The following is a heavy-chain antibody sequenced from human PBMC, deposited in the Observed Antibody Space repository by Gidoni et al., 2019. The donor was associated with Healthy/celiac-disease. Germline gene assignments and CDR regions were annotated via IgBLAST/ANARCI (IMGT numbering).Heavy chain of an antibody. CDR3: ARDPGTPYYYYYYGMDV. V-gene: IGHV3-33*01. CDR2: IWYDGSNK. CDR1: GFTFSSYG. D-gene: IGHD1-1*01. Sequence: QVQLVESGGGVVQPGRSLRLSCVASGFTFSSYGMHWGGQAPGKGLEWVAVIWYDGSNKYYADSVKGRFTISRDNSKNTLYLQMNSLRAEDTAVYYCARDPGTPYYYYYYGMDVWGQGTTVTVSS. J-gene: IGHJ6*02.